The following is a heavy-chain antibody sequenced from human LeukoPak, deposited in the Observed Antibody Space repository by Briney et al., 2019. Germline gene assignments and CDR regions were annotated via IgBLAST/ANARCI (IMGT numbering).Heavy chain of an antibody. D-gene: IGHD1-26*01. Sequence: ASVKVSCKASGYTFTSYYMHWVRQAPGQGLEWMGIINPGGGSTSYAQKFQGRVTMTRDMSTSTVYMELSSLRSEDTAVYYCARDLMGAYNWFDPWGQGTLVTVSS. CDR1: GYTFTSYY. V-gene: IGHV1-46*01. CDR2: INPGGGST. J-gene: IGHJ5*02. CDR3: ARDLMGAYNWFDP.